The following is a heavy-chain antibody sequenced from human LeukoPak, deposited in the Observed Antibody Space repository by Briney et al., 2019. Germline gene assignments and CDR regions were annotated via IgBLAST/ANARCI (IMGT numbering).Heavy chain of an antibody. CDR1: GDSVSSTA. V-gene: IGHV6-1*01. CDR2: TYYRSKWYN. CDR3: ARGGRGYCTSSSCYFDY. J-gene: IGHJ4*02. Sequence: SQTLSLTCAISGDSVSSTAWNWIRQSPLRGLEWLGRTYYRSKWYNDYTVTVKSQITNNPDTSKNQFSLQLNPVTPEDTAVYYCARGGRGYCTSSSCYFDYWGQGTLVTVSS. D-gene: IGHD2-2*01.